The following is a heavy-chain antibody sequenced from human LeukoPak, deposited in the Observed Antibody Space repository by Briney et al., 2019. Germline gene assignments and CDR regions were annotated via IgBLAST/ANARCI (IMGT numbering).Heavy chain of an antibody. J-gene: IGHJ4*02. V-gene: IGHV6-1*01. CDR1: GDSVSSNNAA. CDR2: TYHRSTWYD. CDR3: TREVAGTGGFDY. D-gene: IGHD6-13*01. Sequence: SQTLSLTCALSGDSVSSNNAAWNWIRQSPSRGLEWLGRTYHRSTWYDDYVVSVRSRLTITPDISKNQVSLQLNSVTPEDTAVYYCTREVAGTGGFDYWGQGITVTVSS.